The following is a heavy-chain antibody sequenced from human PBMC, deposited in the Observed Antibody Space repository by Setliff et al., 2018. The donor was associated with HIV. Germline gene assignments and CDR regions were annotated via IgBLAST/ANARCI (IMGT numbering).Heavy chain of an antibody. CDR1: GYTFTSYF. J-gene: IGHJ3*02. V-gene: IGHV1-46*01. CDR2: IDPNGGAT. Sequence: GASVKVSCKAFGYTFTSYFLHWVRQAPGQGLEWLGIIDPNGGATNDAQKLQGRLTVTTDTSTGTLYMELSNLRSDDSAVYYCARAGGGATDQAFDIWGQETMVT. D-gene: IGHD2-2*01. CDR3: ARAGGGATDQAFDI.